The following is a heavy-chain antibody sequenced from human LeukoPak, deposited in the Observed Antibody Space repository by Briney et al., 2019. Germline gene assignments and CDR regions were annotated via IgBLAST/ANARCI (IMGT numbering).Heavy chain of an antibody. CDR3: AKGALSDDFDY. CDR1: GFTFSSYA. J-gene: IGHJ4*02. CDR2: ISGSGGIT. V-gene: IGHV3-23*01. D-gene: IGHD3-10*01. Sequence: GGSLRLSCAASGFTFSSYAMSWVRQAPGKGLGWVSGISGSGGITYYADSVKGRFTISRDNSKNTLYLQMNSLRAEDTAVYYCAKGALSDDFDYWGQGTLVTVSS.